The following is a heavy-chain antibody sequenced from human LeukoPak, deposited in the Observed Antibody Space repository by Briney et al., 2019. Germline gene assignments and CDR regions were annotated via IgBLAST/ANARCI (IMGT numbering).Heavy chain of an antibody. V-gene: IGHV3-30*04. J-gene: IGHJ4*02. CDR2: ISYDGPNR. CDR3: ARGVRIAVAGNIDY. CDR1: GFTFSSYA. Sequence: GGSLRLSCAASGFTFSSYAMHWVRRAPGKGLEWVAVISYDGPNRNYADSVKGRFTISRDNSKNTLYLQMNSLRAEDTAVYYCARGVRIAVAGNIDYWGQGTLVTVSS. D-gene: IGHD6-19*01.